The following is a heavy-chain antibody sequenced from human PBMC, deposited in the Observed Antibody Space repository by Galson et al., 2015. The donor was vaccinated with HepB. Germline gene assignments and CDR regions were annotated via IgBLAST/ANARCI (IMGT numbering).Heavy chain of an antibody. CDR2: ISYDGSNK. CDR1: GFTFSSYA. J-gene: IGHJ4*02. D-gene: IGHD3/OR15-3a*01. CDR3: ARDRDWAFDY. V-gene: IGHV3-30*04. Sequence: SLRLSCAASGFTFSSYAMHWVRQAPGKGLEWVAVISYDGSNKYYADSVKGRFTISRDNSKNTLYLQMNSLRAEDTAVYYCARDRDWAFDYWGQGTLVTVSS.